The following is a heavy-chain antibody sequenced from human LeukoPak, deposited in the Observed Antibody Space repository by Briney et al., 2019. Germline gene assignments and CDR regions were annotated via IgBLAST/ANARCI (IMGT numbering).Heavy chain of an antibody. CDR2: ISGSGGST. Sequence: GGSLRLSCAASGFTFSSYAMSWVRQAPGKGLEWVSAISGSGGSTYYADSVKGRFTISRDNSKNTLYLQMNSLRAEDTDVYYCAKDLLSTAMVRPYFDYWGQGTLVTVSS. V-gene: IGHV3-23*01. CDR3: AKDLLSTAMVRPYFDY. J-gene: IGHJ4*02. CDR1: GFTFSSYA. D-gene: IGHD5-18*01.